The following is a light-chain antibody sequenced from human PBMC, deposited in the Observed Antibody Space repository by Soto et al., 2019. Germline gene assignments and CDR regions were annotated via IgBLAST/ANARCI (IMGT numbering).Light chain of an antibody. CDR3: QQYHRSPRT. CDR2: GTS. J-gene: IGKJ1*01. CDR1: QTVSSGY. Sequence: EVVLTQSPGTLPLSPGERATLSCRASQTVSSGYLAWYQQKPGQAPRLLIYGTSSRATGIPDRFSGSGSGTDFTLIISRLEPEDFAVYYCQQYHRSPRTFGQGTKVEIK. V-gene: IGKV3-20*01.